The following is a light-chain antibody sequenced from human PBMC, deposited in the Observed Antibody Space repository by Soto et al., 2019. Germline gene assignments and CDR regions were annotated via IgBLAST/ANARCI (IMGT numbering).Light chain of an antibody. CDR3: QQYGSSRWT. CDR2: GSS. J-gene: IGKJ1*01. V-gene: IGKV3-20*01. Sequence: EIVLTPSPGTLSLSPGDRATLSFRAIQSVSSAYLACYQQKLGQAPRLLIYGSSNRATGIPDRFSGSGSGTDFTLTISRQEPEDFAVYYCQQYGSSRWTFGQGTKVDIK. CDR1: QSVSSAY.